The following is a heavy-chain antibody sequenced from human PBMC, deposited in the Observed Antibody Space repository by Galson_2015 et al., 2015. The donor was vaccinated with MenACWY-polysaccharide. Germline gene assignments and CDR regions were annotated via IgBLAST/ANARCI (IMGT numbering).Heavy chain of an antibody. CDR3: ARGYVRGSHRPDY. CDR2: INAGNGDT. CDR1: GYAFTNFA. J-gene: IGHJ4*02. D-gene: IGHD3-16*02. Sequence: SVKVSCKASGYAFTNFATHWVRQAPGQGLEWMGWINAGNGDTKYSQKFQGRVTLIADTSATTAYMQLSSLRPEDTALYYCARGYVRGSHRPDYWGQGTLVTVSS. V-gene: IGHV1-3*01.